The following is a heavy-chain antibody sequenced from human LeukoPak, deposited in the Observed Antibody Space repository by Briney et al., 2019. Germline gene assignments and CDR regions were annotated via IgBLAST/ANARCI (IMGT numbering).Heavy chain of an antibody. Sequence: ASVKVSCKASGYTFTGYYIHWVRQAPGQGLEWMGWINPDSGGTNYAQEFQGRVTMIRDTSISTAYMELSRLRSDDTAVYYCARAQGAYCTNGVCPNWFDPWGQGTLVTVSS. CDR1: GYTFTGYY. CDR2: INPDSGGT. CDR3: ARAQGAYCTNGVCPNWFDP. D-gene: IGHD2-8*01. J-gene: IGHJ5*02. V-gene: IGHV1-2*02.